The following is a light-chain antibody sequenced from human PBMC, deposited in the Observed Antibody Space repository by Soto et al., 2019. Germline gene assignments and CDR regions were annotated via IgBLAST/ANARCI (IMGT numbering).Light chain of an antibody. J-gene: IGKJ4*01. CDR2: DAS. CDR3: QQRSIWLT. Sequence: EIVLTQSPATLSLSPGERATLACRASQSVSNLLAWYQQRPGQAPRLLIFDASNRATGIPARFSGSGSGTAFTLTISSLEPEDFAFYYCQQRSIWLTFGGVTKVEIK. CDR1: QSVSNL. V-gene: IGKV3-11*01.